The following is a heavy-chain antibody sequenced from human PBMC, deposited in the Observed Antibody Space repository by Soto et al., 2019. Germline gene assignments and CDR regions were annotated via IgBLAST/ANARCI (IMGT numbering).Heavy chain of an antibody. Sequence: QVQLVQSGAEVKKPGASVKVSCKASGYTFTNYGISWVRQAPGQGLEWMGCINTYNGNTNHAQKLQGRVTMTTDTSTSTAYMELRSLRPDDTAVYYCARGVGSGTYYNQYNWFDPWGQGTLVTVSS. D-gene: IGHD3-10*01. CDR2: INTYNGNT. V-gene: IGHV1-18*01. CDR1: GYTFTNYG. J-gene: IGHJ5*02. CDR3: ARGVGSGTYYNQYNWFDP.